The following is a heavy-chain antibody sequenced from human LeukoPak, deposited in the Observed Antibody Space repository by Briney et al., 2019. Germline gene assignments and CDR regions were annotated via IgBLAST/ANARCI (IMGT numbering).Heavy chain of an antibody. D-gene: IGHD3-10*01. CDR2: ISDSAGTT. CDR3: AKSYYYGSGDYSLTAFDI. CDR1: GFTFSSYS. V-gene: IGHV3-23*01. Sequence: GGSLRLSCAASGFTFSSYSMNWVRQAPGKGLEWVSGISDSAGTTYYADSVKGRFSISRDNSKNTLNLQMNSLRAEDTAVYYCAKSYYYGSGDYSLTAFDIWGQGTMVTVSS. J-gene: IGHJ3*02.